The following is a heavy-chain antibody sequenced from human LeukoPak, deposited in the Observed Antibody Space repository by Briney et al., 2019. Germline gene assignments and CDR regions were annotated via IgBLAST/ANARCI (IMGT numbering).Heavy chain of an antibody. CDR3: ARVGCSSTSCYFDY. J-gene: IGHJ4*02. V-gene: IGHV4-4*02. D-gene: IGHD2-2*01. Sequence: SETLSLTCAVSGGSISSSNWWSWVRQPPGKGLEWIGEIYHSGSTNYNPSLKSRVTISVDKSKNQFSLKLSSVTAADTAVYYCARVGCSSTSCYFDYWGQGTLVTVSS. CDR1: GGSISSSNW. CDR2: IYHSGST.